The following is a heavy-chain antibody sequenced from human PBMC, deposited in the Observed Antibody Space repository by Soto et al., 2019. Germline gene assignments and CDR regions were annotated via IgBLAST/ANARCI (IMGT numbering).Heavy chain of an antibody. CDR2: ISHDENNK. J-gene: IGHJ4*02. Sequence: GGSLRLSCAASGFTFRSYNMHWVRQAPGKGLEWVAFISHDENNKYYADSVKGRFTISRDNSKNTVFLQMTGLTPADTALYYCVRMTSMMYFFDHWGQGAQVTVSS. CDR1: GFTFRSYN. D-gene: IGHD4-17*01. CDR3: VRMTSMMYFFDH. V-gene: IGHV3-30*03.